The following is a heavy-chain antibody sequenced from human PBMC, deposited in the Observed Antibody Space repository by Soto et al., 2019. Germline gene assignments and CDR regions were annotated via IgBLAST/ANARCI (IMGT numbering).Heavy chain of an antibody. CDR1: GGTFNTFA. CDR3: ARQTVSSGWHYGNWFDP. D-gene: IGHD6-19*01. CDR2: IITIFNTA. V-gene: IGHV1-69*06. Sequence: QEQLVQSGAEVKKPGSSVKVSCKVSGGTFNTFAISWVRQAPGQGLEWMGVIITIFNTAKYAQKFQGRVTITADKSTSTVHMELSSLRSEDTAVYYCARQTVSSGWHYGNWFDPWGQGTLVTVSS. J-gene: IGHJ5*02.